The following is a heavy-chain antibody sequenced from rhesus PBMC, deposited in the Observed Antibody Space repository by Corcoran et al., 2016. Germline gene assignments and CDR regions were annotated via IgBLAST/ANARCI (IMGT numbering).Heavy chain of an antibody. CDR1: GGSISSTS. V-gene: IGHV4-173*01. Sequence: QLQLQESGPGLVKPSATLSLTCSVSGGSISSTSWCWIRQPPGKGLEWIGRVSGSGGSTDYNPSLKSRVTISTDTSKNEFSLRLSSVTAADTAVYYCARGRSGSRPYFDLWGPGTPITISS. J-gene: IGHJ2*01. D-gene: IGHD6-25*01. CDR2: VSGSGGST. CDR3: ARGRSGSRPYFDL.